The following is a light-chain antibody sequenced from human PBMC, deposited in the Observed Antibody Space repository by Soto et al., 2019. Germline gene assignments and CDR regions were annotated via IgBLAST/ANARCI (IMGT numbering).Light chain of an antibody. CDR1: SSDVGGYNY. V-gene: IGLV2-11*01. CDR3: SSHVGSSAV. J-gene: IGLJ1*01. Sequence: QSALTQPRSVSGSPGQSVAISCTGTSSDVGGYNYVSWYQQHPGKAPKLIIYDVTTRPSGVPDRFSGSKSGNTASLTISGLQAEDEADYYCSSHVGSSAVFGTGTKLTVL. CDR2: DVT.